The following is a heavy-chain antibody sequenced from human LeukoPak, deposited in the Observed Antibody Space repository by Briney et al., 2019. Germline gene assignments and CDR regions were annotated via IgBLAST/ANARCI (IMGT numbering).Heavy chain of an antibody. J-gene: IGHJ4*02. V-gene: IGHV4-39*07. CDR2: LYYSGST. CDR3: VSGAESSYSSVDF. D-gene: IGHD3-22*01. CDR1: GGSISSSIYY. Sequence: SETLSLTCTVSGGSISSSIYYWGWIRQPPGKGLEWIGSLYYSGSTYYNPSLKSRVTISVDTSKNQFSLKLSSVTAADSAMYYCVSGAESSYSSVDFWGQGALVAVSS.